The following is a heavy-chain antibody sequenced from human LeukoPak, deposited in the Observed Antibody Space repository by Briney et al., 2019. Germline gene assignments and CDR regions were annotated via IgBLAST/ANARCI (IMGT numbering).Heavy chain of an antibody. CDR3: ARVYSSSWYVFDY. D-gene: IGHD6-13*01. J-gene: IGHJ4*02. Sequence: PGRSLRLSCAASGFTVSSNYMSWVRQAPGKGLEWVSVIYSGGSTYYADSVKGRFTISRHNSKNTLYLQMNSLRAEDTAVYYCARVYSSSWYVFDYWGQGTLVTVSS. CDR1: GFTVSSNY. CDR2: IYSGGST. V-gene: IGHV3-53*04.